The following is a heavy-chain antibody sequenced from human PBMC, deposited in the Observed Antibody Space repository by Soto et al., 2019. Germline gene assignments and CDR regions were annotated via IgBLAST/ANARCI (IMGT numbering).Heavy chain of an antibody. CDR3: VKLLAQSFDY. D-gene: IGHD2-15*01. V-gene: IGHV4-34*01. CDR2: INHSGST. CDR1: GGSFSGYY. J-gene: IGHJ4*02. Sequence: TRSLTCAVYGGSFSGYYWSLIRQPPGKGLEWIGEINHSGSTNYNPSLKSRVTISVDTSKNQFSLKLSSVTAEDTAVYYCVKLLAQSFDYWGQGTLVTVSS.